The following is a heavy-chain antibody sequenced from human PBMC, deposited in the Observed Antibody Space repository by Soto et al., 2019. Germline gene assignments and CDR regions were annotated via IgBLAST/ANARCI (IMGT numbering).Heavy chain of an antibody. CDR3: ASATSIAVAGKET. D-gene: IGHD6-19*01. V-gene: IGHV1-18*01. CDR1: GDTVTKYG. CDR2: ISFYNGHT. Sequence: QVQLVQSGGEVKKPGASVKVSCKASGDTVTKYGISWVRQAPGQGLEWLGWISFYNGHTNYALKFXXRLXFTTDTSTSTASMELRSLTSDDTAVYYCASATSIAVAGKETWGQGTLVTVSS. J-gene: IGHJ4*02.